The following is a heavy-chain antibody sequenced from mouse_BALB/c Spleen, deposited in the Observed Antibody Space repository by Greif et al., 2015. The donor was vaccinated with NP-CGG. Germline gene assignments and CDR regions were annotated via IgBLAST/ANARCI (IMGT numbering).Heavy chain of an antibody. D-gene: IGHD2-4*01. J-gene: IGHJ2*01. CDR2: ISSGGSYT. CDR3: TRDYYDYDLDY. Sequence: EVQGVESGGGLVKPGGSLKLSCAASGFTFSSYTMSWVRQTPEKRLEWVATISSGGSYTYYPDSVKGRFTISRDNAKNTLYLQMSSLKSEDTAMYYCTRDYYDYDLDYWGQGTTLTVSS. CDR1: GFTFSSYT. V-gene: IGHV5-6-4*01.